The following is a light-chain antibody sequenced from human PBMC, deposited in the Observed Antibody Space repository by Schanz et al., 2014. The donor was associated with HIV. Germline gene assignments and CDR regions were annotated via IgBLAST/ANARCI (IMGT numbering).Light chain of an antibody. V-gene: IGLV2-8*01. CDR2: DVR. J-gene: IGLJ1*01. CDR3: SSYAGSNNPYV. CDR1: SSDVGGYNY. Sequence: QSALTQPASVSGSPGQSITISCTGTSSDVGGYNYVSWYQQHPGKAPKLMIYDVRKRPSGVPDRFSGSKSGNTASLTVSGLQAEDEADYYCSSYAGSNNPYVFGTGTKVTVL.